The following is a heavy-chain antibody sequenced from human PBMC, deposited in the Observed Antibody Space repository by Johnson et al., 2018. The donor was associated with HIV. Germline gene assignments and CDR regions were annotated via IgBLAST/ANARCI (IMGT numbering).Heavy chain of an antibody. D-gene: IGHD6-13*01. V-gene: IGHV3-15*01. Sequence: VQLVESGGGLVKPGGSLRLSCAASGFTFSNAWMSWVRQAPGKGLEWVGRIKSKTDGGTTDYSAPVKGRFIISSDDAKPTLYLQMNSLKIEDTAVYYCTTDPDSSSWYRDAFDIWGQGTMVTVSS. CDR2: IKSKTDGGTT. CDR3: TTDPDSSSWYRDAFDI. CDR1: GFTFSNAW. J-gene: IGHJ3*02.